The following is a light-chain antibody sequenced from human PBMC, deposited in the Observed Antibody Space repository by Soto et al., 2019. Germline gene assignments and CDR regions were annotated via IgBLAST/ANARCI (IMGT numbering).Light chain of an antibody. Sequence: DIQMTQSPSSLSASIGDRITITCRASQSISTYLNWYQQKPGKAPNLLIYGASTLQSGVPSRFSGRGSATDFTLTISSLQPEDFATYHCQQSFITPPLTFGGGTKVDIK. CDR1: QSISTY. CDR2: GAS. V-gene: IGKV1-39*01. J-gene: IGKJ4*01. CDR3: QQSFITPPLT.